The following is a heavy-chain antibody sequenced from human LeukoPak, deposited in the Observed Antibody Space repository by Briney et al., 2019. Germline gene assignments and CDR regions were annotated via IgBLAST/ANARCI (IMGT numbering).Heavy chain of an antibody. D-gene: IGHD1-14*01. CDR1: GFTFTDYS. CDR2: ISTVSTYT. J-gene: IGHJ6*03. CDR3: TRDGNGYYYYNYMDV. V-gene: IGHV3-21*01. Sequence: GGSLKLSCATSGFTFTDYSMNWVRQAPGKGLEWVASISTVSTYTFYGDSVKGRISISRDNRKNILYLQMGSLSAEDTAVYYCTRDGNGYYYYNYMDVWGKGTTVTVSS.